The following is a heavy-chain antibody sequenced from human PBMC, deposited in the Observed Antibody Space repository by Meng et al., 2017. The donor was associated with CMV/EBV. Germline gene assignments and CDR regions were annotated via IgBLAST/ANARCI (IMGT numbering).Heavy chain of an antibody. CDR2: IYYSGST. CDR3: ARALDYGASWFDP. CDR1: GGSISSSSYY. Sequence: SETLSLTCTVSGGSISSSSYYWGWIRQPPGKGLEWIGSIYYSGSTYYNPSLKSRVTISVDTSKNQFSLKLSSVTAADTAVYYCARALDYGASWFDPWGQGTLVTVSS. J-gene: IGHJ5*02. V-gene: IGHV4-39*07. D-gene: IGHD4-17*01.